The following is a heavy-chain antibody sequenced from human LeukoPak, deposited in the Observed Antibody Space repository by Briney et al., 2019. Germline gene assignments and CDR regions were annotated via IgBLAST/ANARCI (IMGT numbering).Heavy chain of an antibody. V-gene: IGHV3-74*01. D-gene: IGHD3-22*01. CDR1: GFTFSSYW. CDR2: INSDGSST. CDR3: ASDSSGYLGLDY. Sequence: GGSLRLSCAASGFTFSSYWMHSVRQAPGKGLVWVSRINSDGSSTSYADSVKGRFTISRDNAKNTLYLQMNSLRAEDTAVYYCASDSSGYLGLDYWGQGTLVTVSS. J-gene: IGHJ4*02.